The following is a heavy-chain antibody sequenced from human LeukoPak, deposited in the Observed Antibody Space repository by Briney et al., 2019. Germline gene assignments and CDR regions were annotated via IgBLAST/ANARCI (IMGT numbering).Heavy chain of an antibody. CDR1: GYTFTSYG. CDR3: ARDRESGSYYPKPCDY. J-gene: IGHJ4*02. CDR2: ISAYNGNT. D-gene: IGHD1-26*01. Sequence: ASVKVSCKASGYTFTSYGISWVRQAPGQGLEWMGWISAYNGNTKYAQKLQGRVTMTTDKSTSTAYMELRSLRSDDTAVYYCARDRESGSYYPKPCDYWGQGTLVTVSS. V-gene: IGHV1-18*01.